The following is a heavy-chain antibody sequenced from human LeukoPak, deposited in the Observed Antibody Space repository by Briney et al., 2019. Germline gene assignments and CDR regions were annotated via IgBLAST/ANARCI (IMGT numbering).Heavy chain of an antibody. J-gene: IGHJ4*02. Sequence: PGGSLRLSCAASGFPFDDYAMHWVRQAPGKGLEWVSLISWDGGSTYYADSVKGRFTISRDNSKNSLYLQMNSLRAEDTALYYCAKENYDFWSGMVHWGQGTLVTVSS. D-gene: IGHD3-3*01. CDR2: ISWDGGST. CDR3: AKENYDFWSGMVH. CDR1: GFPFDDYA. V-gene: IGHV3-43D*03.